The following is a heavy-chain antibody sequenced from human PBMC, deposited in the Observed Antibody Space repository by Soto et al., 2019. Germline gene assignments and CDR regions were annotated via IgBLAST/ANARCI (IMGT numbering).Heavy chain of an antibody. Sequence: QVQLVQSGAEVKKPGSSAKVSCKASGGTFSSYAISWVRQAPGQGLEWMGGIIPISGTANYAQKFQGRVTITADESTSTAYMALSSLRSEDTAVYYCARSQGSSTSLEVYYYYYYGMDVWGQGTTVTVSS. D-gene: IGHD2-2*01. V-gene: IGHV1-69*01. CDR3: ARSQGSSTSLEVYYYYYYGMDV. J-gene: IGHJ6*02. CDR1: GGTFSSYA. CDR2: IIPISGTA.